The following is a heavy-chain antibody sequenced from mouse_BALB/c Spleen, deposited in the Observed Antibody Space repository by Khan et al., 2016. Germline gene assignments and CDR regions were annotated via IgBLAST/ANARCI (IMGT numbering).Heavy chain of an antibody. CDR1: GFTFSSYG. D-gene: IGHD6-1*01. Sequence: EVELVESGGDLVKPGGSLKLSCAASGFTFSSYGMSWVRQTPDKRLEWVATISSGGSYTYYPDSVKGRSTISRDYAKNTLYLQMSSLKSEDTAMYYCARHEASKGYAMDYWGQGTSVTVSS. J-gene: IGHJ4*01. V-gene: IGHV5-6*01. CDR2: ISSGGSYT. CDR3: ARHEASKGYAMDY.